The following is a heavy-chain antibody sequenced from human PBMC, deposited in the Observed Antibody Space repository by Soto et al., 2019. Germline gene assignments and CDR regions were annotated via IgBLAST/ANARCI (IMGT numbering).Heavy chain of an antibody. Sequence: SLRLSCGASGFMFSNYGMHWVRQSPVKGLELVASISYDDGGYKYYADSVQGRFTVSRDNSKNTLYLQMNSLGVEDTAVYYCAKDRSGWDFNYYFDYWGQGTVVTVS. V-gene: IGHV3-30*18. D-gene: IGHD6-19*01. CDR2: ISYDDGGYK. J-gene: IGHJ4*02. CDR3: AKDRSGWDFNYYFDY. CDR1: GFMFSNYG.